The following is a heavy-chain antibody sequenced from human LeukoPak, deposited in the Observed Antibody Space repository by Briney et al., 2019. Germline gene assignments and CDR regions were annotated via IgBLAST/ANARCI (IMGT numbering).Heavy chain of an antibody. CDR1: GASISSSSYC. D-gene: IGHD3-10*01. CDR3: ARDVLLWFGELLRYFDH. V-gene: IGHV4-39*01. CDR2: VYYSGST. J-gene: IGHJ4*02. Sequence: PSDSLSLTCTVSGASISSSSYCWGWIRQPPGKGLEWFGGVYYSGSTYYNPSLKSRVTISVDTSKNQFSLKLSSVTAADTAVYYCARDVLLWFGELLRYFDHWGQGTLVTVSS.